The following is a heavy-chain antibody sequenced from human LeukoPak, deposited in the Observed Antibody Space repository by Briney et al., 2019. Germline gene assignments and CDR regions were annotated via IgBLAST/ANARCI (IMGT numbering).Heavy chain of an antibody. J-gene: IGHJ6*04. CDR1: GHSISTGYY. CDR2: MSHNRGT. V-gene: IGHV4-38-2*01. Sequence: SETLSLTCAVSGHSISTGYYWGWIRQPPGKGLEWIGSMSHNRGTYYNPSLKSRVTISMDTSKNQISLRLTSVTAADAAVYYCASYYASGVSAYNYYGMDVWGKGTTVTVSS. CDR3: ASYYASGVSAYNYYGMDV. D-gene: IGHD3-10*01.